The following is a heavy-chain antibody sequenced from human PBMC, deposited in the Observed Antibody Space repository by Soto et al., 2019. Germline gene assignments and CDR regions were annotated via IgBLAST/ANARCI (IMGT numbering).Heavy chain of an antibody. CDR1: GYTFTSYG. Sequence: QVQLVQSGPEVKMPGASVKVSCKTSGYTFTSYGLAWLRQAPGQRPEWMGWGGTMNSNTNYAEKFQDRVTMTTDTSTNTAYRALTNLRSDGTAVYYCVRELKRDRIASYSLAYWGQGTLVTVSS. CDR3: VRELKRDRIASYSLAY. CDR2: GGTMNSNT. J-gene: IGHJ4*02. V-gene: IGHV1-18*01. D-gene: IGHD3-16*02.